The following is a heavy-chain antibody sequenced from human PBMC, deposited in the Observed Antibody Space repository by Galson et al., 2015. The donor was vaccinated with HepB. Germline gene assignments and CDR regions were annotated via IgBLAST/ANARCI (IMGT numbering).Heavy chain of an antibody. Sequence: SVKVSCKASGYTFTSYGISWVRQAPGQGLEWMGWISAYNGNTNYAQKPQGRVTMTTDTSTSTAYMELRSLRSDDTAVYYCARAWIQLWLVDYWGQGTLVTVSS. V-gene: IGHV1-18*04. CDR2: ISAYNGNT. CDR3: ARAWIQLWLVDY. D-gene: IGHD5-18*01. J-gene: IGHJ4*02. CDR1: GYTFTSYG.